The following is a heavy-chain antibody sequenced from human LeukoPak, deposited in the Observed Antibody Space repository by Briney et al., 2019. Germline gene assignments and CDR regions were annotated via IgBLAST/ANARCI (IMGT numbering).Heavy chain of an antibody. D-gene: IGHD5-18*01. J-gene: IGHJ4*02. CDR2: ISYDGSNK. CDR3: ARVRIQLWLTGYFDY. CDR1: GFTFSSYA. Sequence: GGSLRLSCAASGFTFSSYAMHWVRQAPGKGLEWVAVISYDGSNKYYADSVKGRFTISRDNSKNTLYLQMNSLRAEDTAVYYCARVRIQLWLTGYFDYWGQGTLVTVSS. V-gene: IGHV3-30-3*01.